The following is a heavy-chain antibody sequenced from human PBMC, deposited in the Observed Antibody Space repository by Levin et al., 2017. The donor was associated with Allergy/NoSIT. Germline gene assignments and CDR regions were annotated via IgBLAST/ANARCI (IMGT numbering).Heavy chain of an antibody. J-gene: IGHJ4*02. CDR3: AREAIGYCSGGSCAAFDY. V-gene: IGHV3-48*01. CDR2: ISSSSSTI. D-gene: IGHD2-15*01. Sequence: ASVKVSCAASGFTFSSYSMNWVRQAPGKGLEWVSYISSSSSTIYYADSVKGRFTISRDNAKNSLYLQMNSLRAEDTAVYYCAREAIGYCSGGSCAAFDYWGQGTLVTVSS. CDR1: GFTFSSYS.